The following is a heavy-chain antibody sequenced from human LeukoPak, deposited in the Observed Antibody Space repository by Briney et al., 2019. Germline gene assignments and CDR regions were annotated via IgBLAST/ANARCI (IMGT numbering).Heavy chain of an antibody. V-gene: IGHV3-48*01. D-gene: IGHD3-22*01. CDR2: ISDSSGTI. J-gene: IGHJ4*02. CDR3: VGNYYDSSGLDY. Sequence: PGGSLRLSCAASGFTFNTYSMNWVRQAPGKGLEWVSYISDSSGTIYYADSVKGRFTISRDNAKNSLYLQMNSLRAEDTAIYYCVGNYYDSSGLDYWGQGTLVTVSS. CDR1: GFTFNTYS.